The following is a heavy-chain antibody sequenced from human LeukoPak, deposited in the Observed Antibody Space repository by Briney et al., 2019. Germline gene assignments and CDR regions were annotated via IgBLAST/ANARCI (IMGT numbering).Heavy chain of an antibody. Sequence: PSETLSLTCTVSGGSISSSSYYWGWIRQPPGKGLEWIGSIYYSGSTYYNPSLKSRVTISVDTSKNQFSLKLSSVTAADTAVYYCARVFYMSYYYYYMDVWGKGTTVTVSS. D-gene: IGHD2/OR15-2a*01. CDR1: GGSISSSSYY. J-gene: IGHJ6*03. CDR3: ARVFYMSYYYYYMDV. CDR2: IYYSGST. V-gene: IGHV4-39*01.